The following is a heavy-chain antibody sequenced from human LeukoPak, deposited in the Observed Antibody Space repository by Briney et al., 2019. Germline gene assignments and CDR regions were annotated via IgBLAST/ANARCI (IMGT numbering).Heavy chain of an antibody. J-gene: IGHJ6*02. CDR3: ARAVAVADHYYYYGTDV. V-gene: IGHV3-43D*03. CDR1: GFTFDDYA. Sequence: GGSLRLSCAASGFTFDDYAMHWVRQAPGKGLEWVSLISWDGGSTYYADSVKGRFTISRDNSKNSLYLQMNSLRAEDTALYYCARAVAVADHYYYYGTDVWGQGTTVTVSS. CDR2: ISWDGGST. D-gene: IGHD6-19*01.